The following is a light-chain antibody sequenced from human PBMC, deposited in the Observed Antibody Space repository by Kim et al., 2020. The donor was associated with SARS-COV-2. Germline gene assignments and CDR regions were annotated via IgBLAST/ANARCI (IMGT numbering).Light chain of an antibody. Sequence: QSVLTQPPSASGTPGQRVTISCSGSSSNIGSYYVYWYQQLPGTAPKPLIYRNNQRPAGVPDRFSGSTSGTAASLAISGLRSEDEADYYCAAWDDSLSGWVFGGGTQLTVL. CDR1: SSNIGSYY. V-gene: IGLV1-47*01. CDR2: RNN. J-gene: IGLJ3*02. CDR3: AAWDDSLSGWV.